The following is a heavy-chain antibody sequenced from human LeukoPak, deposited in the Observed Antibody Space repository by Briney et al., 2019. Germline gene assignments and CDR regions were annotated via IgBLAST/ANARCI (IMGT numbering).Heavy chain of an antibody. V-gene: IGHV4-59*11. D-gene: IGHD6-13*01. J-gene: IGHJ3*02. CDR2: IYYSGIT. Sequence: SETLSLTCTVSGGSISSHYWSWIRQPPGKGLEWIGYIYYSGITIYNPSLKSRVTISVDTSKNQFSLKLSSVTAADTAVYYCAREGGYSSKDDAFDIWAKGQWSPSL. CDR3: AREGGYSSKDDAFDI. CDR1: GGSISSHY.